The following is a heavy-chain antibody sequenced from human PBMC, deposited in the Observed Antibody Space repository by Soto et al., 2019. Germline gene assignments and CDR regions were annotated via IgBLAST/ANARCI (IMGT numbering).Heavy chain of an antibody. D-gene: IGHD6-19*01. CDR1: GFTFDDYA. CDR3: AKDLHSSGWYNYYYYYGMDV. CDR2: ISWNSGSI. Sequence: EVQLVESGGGLVQPGRSLRLSCAASGFTFDDYAMHWVRQAPGKGLEWVSGISWNSGSIGYADSVKGRFTISRDNAKNSLYLQMNSLRAEDTALYYCAKDLHSSGWYNYYYYYGMDVWGQGTTVTVSS. V-gene: IGHV3-9*01. J-gene: IGHJ6*02.